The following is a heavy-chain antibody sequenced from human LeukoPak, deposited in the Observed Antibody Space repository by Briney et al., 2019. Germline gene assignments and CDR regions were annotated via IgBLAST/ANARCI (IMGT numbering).Heavy chain of an antibody. J-gene: IGHJ4*02. D-gene: IGHD6-6*01. CDR3: ARVVWYSSSSYPDY. CDR2: IIPILGIA. CDR1: GGTFSSYA. V-gene: IGHV1-69*04. Sequence: ASVKVSCKASGGTFSSYAISWVRQAPGQGLEWMGRIIPILGIANYAQKFQGRVTITADKSTSTAYMELSSLRSEDTAAYYCARVVWYSSSSYPDYWGQGTLVTVSS.